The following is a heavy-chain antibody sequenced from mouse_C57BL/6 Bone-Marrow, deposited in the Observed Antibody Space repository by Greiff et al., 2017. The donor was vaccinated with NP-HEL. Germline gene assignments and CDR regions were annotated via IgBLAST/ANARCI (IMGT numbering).Heavy chain of an antibody. CDR3: TRSRASWSGWFAY. CDR2: IDPETGGT. D-gene: IGHD6-1*01. V-gene: IGHV1-15*01. Sequence: QVQLQQSGAELVRPGASVTLSCKASGYTFTDYEMHWVKQTPVHGLEWIGAIDPETGGTAYNQKFKGKAILTADKSSSTAYMELRSLTSEDSAVYYCTRSRASWSGWFAYWDQGTLVTVSA. CDR1: GYTFTDYE. J-gene: IGHJ3*01.